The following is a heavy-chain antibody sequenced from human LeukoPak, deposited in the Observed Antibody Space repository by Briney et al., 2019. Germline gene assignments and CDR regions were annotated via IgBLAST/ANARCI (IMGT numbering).Heavy chain of an antibody. CDR2: ISWNSGSI. V-gene: IGHV3-9*01. Sequence: GGSLRLSCAASGFTFDDYAMHWVRQAPGKGLEWVSGISWNSGSIGYADSVKGRFTISRDNAKNSLYLQMNSLRAEDTALYYCAKEDRRGRHFDYWGHGTLVTVSS. CDR3: AKEDRRGRHFDY. J-gene: IGHJ4*01. D-gene: IGHD3-16*01. CDR1: GFTFDDYA.